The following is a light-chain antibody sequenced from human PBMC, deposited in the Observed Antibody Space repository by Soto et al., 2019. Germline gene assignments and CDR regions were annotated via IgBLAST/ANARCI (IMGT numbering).Light chain of an antibody. CDR3: QQRSNWSIT. V-gene: IGKV3-11*01. Sequence: GFTQSPSTLSLSPGERATLSCRASENVRTFVDWYQQKPGQAPRLLIYGASNRATGIPARFSGSGSGTEFTLTISSLQSEDFAVYYCQQRSNWSITFGQGTRLEIK. J-gene: IGKJ5*01. CDR2: GAS. CDR1: ENVRTF.